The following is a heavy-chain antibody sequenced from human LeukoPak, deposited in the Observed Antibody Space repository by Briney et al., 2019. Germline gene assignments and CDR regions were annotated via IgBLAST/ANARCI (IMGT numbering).Heavy chain of an antibody. Sequence: GGSLRLSCAASGFTFSSYAMHWVRQAPGKGLEYVSAISSNGGSTYYANSVKGRFTISRDNSKNTLYLQMGSLRAEDMAVYYCAREPRGYAFDIWGQGTMVTVSS. V-gene: IGHV3-64*01. CDR2: ISSNGGST. CDR3: AREPRGYAFDI. J-gene: IGHJ3*02. D-gene: IGHD3-10*01. CDR1: GFTFSSYA.